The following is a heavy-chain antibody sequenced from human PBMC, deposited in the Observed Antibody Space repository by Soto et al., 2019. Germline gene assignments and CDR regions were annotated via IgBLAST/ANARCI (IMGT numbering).Heavy chain of an antibody. CDR2: LYTSGST. Sequence: SETLSLTCTVSGGSLFGDYCTWIRQPAGGGLEWIGRLYTSGSTNYNPSLKSRVTMSLDTSKNHFSLKLSSVTAADTAVYYCARELIVGGTSWDYWGQGTLVTVSS. CDR3: ARELIVGGTSWDY. J-gene: IGHJ4*02. CDR1: GGSLFGDY. D-gene: IGHD3-16*01. V-gene: IGHV4-4*07.